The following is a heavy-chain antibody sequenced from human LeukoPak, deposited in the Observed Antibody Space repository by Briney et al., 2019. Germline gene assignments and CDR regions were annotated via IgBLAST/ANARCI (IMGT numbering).Heavy chain of an antibody. CDR2: IGGSDSIV. CDR3: ARELVAGTFDH. J-gene: IGHJ4*02. D-gene: IGHD1-7*01. CDR1: AFNVNDYY. Sequence: PGGSLRLSCGASAFNVNDYYMSWVRQAPGKGLEWISDIGGSDSIVAYAGSVESRFTISRDIAKNSLFLQMNSLRADDTAVYYCARELVAGTFDHWGQGILVTVSS. V-gene: IGHV3-11*01.